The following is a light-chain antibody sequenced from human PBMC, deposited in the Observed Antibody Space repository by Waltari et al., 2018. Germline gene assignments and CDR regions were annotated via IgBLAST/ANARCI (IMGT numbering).Light chain of an antibody. CDR3: SSYSSTTTRVI. CDR1: STHMGGYFF. Sequence: QSALTQPASVSGSPGQSLTLSCTGSSTHMGGYFFVPWYQQHPGTAPKLIIYGVSNRPSGVSDRFSGSKSDNTASLTISGLQTEDEADYYCSSYSSTTTRVIFGGGTRLTVL. V-gene: IGLV2-14*03. J-gene: IGLJ2*01. CDR2: GVS.